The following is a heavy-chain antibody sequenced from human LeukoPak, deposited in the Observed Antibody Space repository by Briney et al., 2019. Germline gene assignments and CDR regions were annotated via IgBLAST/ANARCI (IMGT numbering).Heavy chain of an antibody. CDR2: ISGSGSAI. CDR1: GFTFSTYT. CDR3: ARAPPDYGDFDF. Sequence: GGSLRLSCAASGFTFSTYTMNWVRQAPGKGLEWVSYISGSGSAIYYADSVKGRFTISRDNAKNSLYLHLNGLRDEDTAVYYCARAPPDYGDFDFWGQGTLVTVSS. D-gene: IGHD4-17*01. V-gene: IGHV3-48*02. J-gene: IGHJ4*02.